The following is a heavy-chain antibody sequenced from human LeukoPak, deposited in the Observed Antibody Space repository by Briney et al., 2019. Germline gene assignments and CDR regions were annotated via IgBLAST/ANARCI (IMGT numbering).Heavy chain of an antibody. CDR2: ISDSGGST. V-gene: IGHV3-23*01. D-gene: IGHD3-10*01. J-gene: IGHJ3*02. CDR3: AKAGILTQGAFDI. Sequence: PGGSLRLSCAASGFTFSSYAMSWVRQAPGKGLEWVSAISDSGGSTYYADSVKGRFTISRDNSKNTLYLQMNSLRAEDTAVYYCAKAGILTQGAFDIWGQGTMVTVSS. CDR1: GFTFSSYA.